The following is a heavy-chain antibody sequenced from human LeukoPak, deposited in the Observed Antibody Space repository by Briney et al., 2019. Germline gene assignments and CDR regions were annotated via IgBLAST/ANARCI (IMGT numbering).Heavy chain of an antibody. V-gene: IGHV1-69*05. D-gene: IGHD2-21*02. CDR2: IIPIFGTA. J-gene: IGHJ4*02. CDR1: GGTFSSYA. CDR3: ARVGLAYCGGDCYPY. Sequence: SVKVSCKASGGTFSSYAISWVRQAPGQGLEWMGRIIPIFGTANYAQKFQGRVTTTTDESTSTAYMELSSLRSEDTAVYYCARVGLAYCGGDCYPYWGQGTLVTVSS.